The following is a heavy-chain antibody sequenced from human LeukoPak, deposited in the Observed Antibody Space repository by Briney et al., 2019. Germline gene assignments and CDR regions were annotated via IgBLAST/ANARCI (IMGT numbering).Heavy chain of an antibody. CDR2: FYTSESS. D-gene: IGHD5-24*01. CDR1: GGSISSYY. V-gene: IGHV4-4*07. J-gene: IGHJ4*02. Sequence: SETLSLTCTVSGGSISSYYWSWIRQPAGKGLEWIGRFYTSESSNYNPSLKSRVTMSVDTSNNQFSLKLSSVTAADTAVYYCARAMGPEARFDYWGQGTLVTVSS. CDR3: ARAMGPEARFDY.